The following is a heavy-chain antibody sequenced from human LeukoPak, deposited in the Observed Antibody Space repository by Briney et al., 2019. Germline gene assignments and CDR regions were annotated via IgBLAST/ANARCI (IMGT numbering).Heavy chain of an antibody. V-gene: IGHV3-33*01. J-gene: IGHJ4*01. Sequence: PGGSLRLSCAASGFIFSHHDMHWVRQAPGKGREWVADIWSDGNNRFYADSVKGRFTISRDNSQNTVFLQMNSLRVKDTAIYYCARDAQRGFDDSNSLKYWGHGTLVTVSS. CDR2: IWSDGNNR. CDR1: GFIFSHHD. CDR3: ARDAQRGFDDSNSLKY. D-gene: IGHD4-11*01.